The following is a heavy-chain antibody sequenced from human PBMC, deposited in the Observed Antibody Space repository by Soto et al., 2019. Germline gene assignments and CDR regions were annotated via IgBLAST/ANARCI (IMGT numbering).Heavy chain of an antibody. CDR2: IYYSRST. CDR3: ARDQATAFDI. D-gene: IGHD5-12*01. V-gene: IGHV4-31*03. CDR1: GGSISSGGYY. J-gene: IGHJ3*02. Sequence: SETLSLTCTVSGGSISSGGYYWSWIRQHPGKGLEWIGYIYYSRSTYYNPSLKSRVTISVDTSKNQFSLKLSSVTAADTAVYYCARDQATAFDIWGQGTMVTVSS.